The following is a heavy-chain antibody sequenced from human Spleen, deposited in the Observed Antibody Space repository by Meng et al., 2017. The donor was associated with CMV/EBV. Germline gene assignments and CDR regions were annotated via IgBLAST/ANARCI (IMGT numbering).Heavy chain of an antibody. J-gene: IGHJ4*02. Sequence: GGSLRLSCAASRFPLRRFTINWVRQGPGKGLEWVSSVSSDSDYTRYADSVKGRFTMSRDGAENSLHLQMNSLRVDDTAMYYCARDKLTFGYETMAASYFDLWGQGTLVTVSS. CDR2: VSSDSDYT. V-gene: IGHV3-21*01. CDR1: RFPLRRFT. D-gene: IGHD5-12*01. CDR3: ARDKLTFGYETMAASYFDL.